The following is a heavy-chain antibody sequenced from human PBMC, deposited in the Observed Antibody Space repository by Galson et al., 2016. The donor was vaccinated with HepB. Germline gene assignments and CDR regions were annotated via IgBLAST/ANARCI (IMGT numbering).Heavy chain of an antibody. CDR2: ISSGGDAT. CDR3: AKEYSSFFDS. CDR1: GFTFTTYA. V-gene: IGHV3-23*01. D-gene: IGHD6-19*01. J-gene: IGHJ4*02. Sequence: SLRLSCAASGFTFTTYALSWVRQAPGKGLEWVSAISSGGDATYYTDSVQGRFSISRDTSKNMLYLQMNSLRAEDTAVYFCAKEYSSFFDSWGQGTLVTVSS.